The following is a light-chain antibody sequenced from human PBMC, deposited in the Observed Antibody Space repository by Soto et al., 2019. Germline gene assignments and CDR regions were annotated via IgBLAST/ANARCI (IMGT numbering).Light chain of an antibody. V-gene: IGKV3-15*01. Sequence: IVMTQSPATLSVSLGERVTLSCRASQSVFSSLAWYQQKPGQAPRLLIYGAATRPIGIPARFSGSGSGTEFTLTISSLQSEDFAVYYCQQYNNWPRTFGQGTKVDIK. CDR2: GAA. J-gene: IGKJ1*01. CDR3: QQYNNWPRT. CDR1: QSVFSS.